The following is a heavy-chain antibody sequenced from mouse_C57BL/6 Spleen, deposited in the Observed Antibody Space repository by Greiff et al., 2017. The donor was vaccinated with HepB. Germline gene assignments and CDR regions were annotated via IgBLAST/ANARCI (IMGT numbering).Heavy chain of an antibody. V-gene: IGHV1-18*01. CDR1: GYTFTDYN. Sequence: EVQLQQSGPELVKPGASVKIPCKASGYTFTDYNMDWVKQSHGKSLEWIGDINPNNGGTIYNQKFKGKATLTVDKSSSTAYMERRSLTSEDTAVYYCARHVYGTAWFAYWGQGTLVTVSA. J-gene: IGHJ3*01. CDR2: INPNNGGT. D-gene: IGHD1-1*01. CDR3: ARHVYGTAWFAY.